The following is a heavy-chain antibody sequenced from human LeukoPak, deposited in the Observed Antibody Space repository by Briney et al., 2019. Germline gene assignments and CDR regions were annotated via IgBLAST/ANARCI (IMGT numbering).Heavy chain of an antibody. D-gene: IGHD3-10*01. CDR1: GFTFSSYE. V-gene: IGHV3-48*03. J-gene: IGHJ4*02. CDR2: ISATGGTI. Sequence: PGGSLRLSCAASGFTFSSYEMNWVRQAPGKGLEWVSYISATGGTIYYADSVKGRFTISRDSSKNSLYLQMDSLTPGDTAVYYCARDLVIRGVRAFDYWGQGTLVTVSS. CDR3: ARDLVIRGVRAFDY.